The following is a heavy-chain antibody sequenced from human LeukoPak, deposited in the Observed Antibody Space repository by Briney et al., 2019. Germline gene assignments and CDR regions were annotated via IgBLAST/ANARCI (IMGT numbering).Heavy chain of an antibody. CDR1: GFSFSNYW. Sequence: GGSLRLSCAASGFSFSNYWMSWVRQAPGKGLEWVANINRSGREKYYLDSVRGRFTISRDNAKNSLYLEVNSLRAEDTAVYYCARDRPYFDSSDFSPRDFWGQGTLVSVSS. CDR2: INRSGREK. J-gene: IGHJ4*02. CDR3: ARDRPYFDSSDFSPRDF. D-gene: IGHD3-22*01. V-gene: IGHV3-7*01.